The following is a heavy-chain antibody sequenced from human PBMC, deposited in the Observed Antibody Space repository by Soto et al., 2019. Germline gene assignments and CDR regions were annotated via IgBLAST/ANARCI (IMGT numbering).Heavy chain of an antibody. D-gene: IGHD6-19*01. CDR2: ISDTGGST. Sequence: EVQLLDSGGGLVQPGGSLRLSCAASGFTFSTCAMTWVRQAPGKGLEWVSGISDTGGSTYYADSVKGRFTISRDNSKNTLYLQMNSLKAEDTAVYYCAKDRWYSSGWYNYYGMDVGGQGTTVTVSS. CDR3: AKDRWYSSGWYNYYGMDV. V-gene: IGHV3-23*01. CDR1: GFTFSTCA. J-gene: IGHJ6*02.